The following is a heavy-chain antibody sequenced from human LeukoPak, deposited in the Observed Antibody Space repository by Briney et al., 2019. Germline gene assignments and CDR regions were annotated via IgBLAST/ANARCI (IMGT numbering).Heavy chain of an antibody. Sequence: ASVKVSCKASGYTFTGYYMHWVRQAPGQGLEWMGWINPNSGGTNYAQKFQGRVTMTRDTSISTAYMELSRLRSDDTAVYYCARAPYPQSIAARYYYYYGMDVWGQGTTVTVSS. CDR2: INPNSGGT. D-gene: IGHD6-6*01. J-gene: IGHJ6*02. CDR1: GYTFTGYY. CDR3: ARAPYPQSIAARYYYYYGMDV. V-gene: IGHV1-2*02.